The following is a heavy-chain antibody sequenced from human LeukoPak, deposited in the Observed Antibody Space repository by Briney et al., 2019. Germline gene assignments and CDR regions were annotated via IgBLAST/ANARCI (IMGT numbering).Heavy chain of an antibody. Sequence: ASVKVSCKASGYTFRTFGLSWVRQAPGQGLEWMGRISAYNAHTNYAEKVQGRVTMTEDTSTDTAYMELSSLRSEDTAVYYCARVVTYSSGIFDYWGQGTLVTVSS. D-gene: IGHD3-22*01. J-gene: IGHJ4*02. CDR3: ARVVTYSSGIFDY. CDR1: GYTFRTFG. CDR2: ISAYNAHT. V-gene: IGHV1-18*01.